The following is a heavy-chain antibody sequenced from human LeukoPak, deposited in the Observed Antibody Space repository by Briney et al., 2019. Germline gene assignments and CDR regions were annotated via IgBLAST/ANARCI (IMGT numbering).Heavy chain of an antibody. Sequence: PSETLSLTCTASGGSISSYYWSWIRQPPGKGLEWIGYIYYSGSTNYNPSLKSRVTISVDTSKNQFSLKLSSVTAADTAVYYCARVDYDSSGYPLNFDYWGQGTLVTVSS. V-gene: IGHV4-59*01. CDR2: IYYSGST. CDR3: ARVDYDSSGYPLNFDY. D-gene: IGHD3-22*01. CDR1: GGSISSYY. J-gene: IGHJ4*02.